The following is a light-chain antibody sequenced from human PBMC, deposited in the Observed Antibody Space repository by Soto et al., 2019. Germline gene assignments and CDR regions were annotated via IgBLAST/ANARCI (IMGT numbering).Light chain of an antibody. CDR2: SNN. V-gene: IGLV1-44*01. J-gene: IGLJ1*01. CDR1: SSNIGSNT. CDR3: AAWDDSLNGPYV. Sequence: QSVLTQPHSSSGTPGQRVTISCSGASSNIGSNTVNWYQQFPGTAPKLLIYSNNQRPSGVPDRFSGSKSGTSASLAISGLQSEDEADYYCAAWDDSLNGPYVFGTGTKVTVL.